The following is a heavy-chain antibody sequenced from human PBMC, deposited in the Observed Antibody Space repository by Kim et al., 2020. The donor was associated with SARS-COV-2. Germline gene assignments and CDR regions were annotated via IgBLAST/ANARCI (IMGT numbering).Heavy chain of an antibody. J-gene: IGHJ6*02. CDR3: ARTRVDEYSYYNGMDV. V-gene: IGHV3-53*01. Sequence: DSVKGRFTISRDNSRNTVYLQMNSLRAEDTAVYFCARTRVDEYSYYNGMDVWGQGTTVTVS. D-gene: IGHD5-12*01.